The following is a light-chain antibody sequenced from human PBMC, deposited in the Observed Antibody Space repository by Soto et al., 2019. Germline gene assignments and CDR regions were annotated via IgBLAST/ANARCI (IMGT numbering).Light chain of an antibody. CDR3: QQYNSYSRT. Sequence: DIQMTQSPSTLSASLGDRVTITCRASQNINSWLAWYQQKPGKAPKLLIYKASSLESGVPSRFSGGGSGTEFTLTISSLQPDDFATYYCQQYNSYSRTFGQGTKVDIK. V-gene: IGKV1-5*03. CDR1: QNINSW. CDR2: KAS. J-gene: IGKJ1*01.